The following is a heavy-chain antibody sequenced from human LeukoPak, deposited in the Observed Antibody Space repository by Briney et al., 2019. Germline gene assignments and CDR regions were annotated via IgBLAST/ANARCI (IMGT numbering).Heavy chain of an antibody. Sequence: GGSLRLSCAASGFTFSSYAMHWVRQAPGKGLEWVAVIAYDGSNKYYADSVKGRFTISRDNPKNTLYLQMNSLRAEDTAVYYCARDIYSGLLAGYFDYWGQGTLVTVSS. CDR3: ARDIYSGLLAGYFDY. D-gene: IGHD5-12*01. CDR2: IAYDGSNK. V-gene: IGHV3-30-3*01. J-gene: IGHJ4*02. CDR1: GFTFSSYA.